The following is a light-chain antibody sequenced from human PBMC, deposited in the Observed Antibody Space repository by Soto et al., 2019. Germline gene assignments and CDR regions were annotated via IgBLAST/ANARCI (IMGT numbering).Light chain of an antibody. Sequence: ELVLTQSPGTLSLSPGERATLSCRASQSVSSSYLAWYQQKPGQAPSLLIYATSTRATGVPDRFSGSGSGTAFNLISSILEPEDFAVYYCQQYGGSSWTFGQGTKVEIK. CDR2: ATS. CDR3: QQYGGSSWT. V-gene: IGKV3-20*01. CDR1: QSVSSSY. J-gene: IGKJ1*01.